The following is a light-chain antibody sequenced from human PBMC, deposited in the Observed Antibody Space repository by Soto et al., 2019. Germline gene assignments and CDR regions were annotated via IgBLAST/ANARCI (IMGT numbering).Light chain of an antibody. CDR2: DAS. J-gene: IGKJ1*01. CDR1: QSISSW. Sequence: DIQMTQSPSTLSSSVGDRVAITCRGSQSISSWMAWYQQKPVKAPKLLIYDASSLESGVPSRFSGSGSGTEFTLTISSLQPDDFATYYCQQYNSYQEAFGQGTKVDIK. V-gene: IGKV1-5*01. CDR3: QQYNSYQEA.